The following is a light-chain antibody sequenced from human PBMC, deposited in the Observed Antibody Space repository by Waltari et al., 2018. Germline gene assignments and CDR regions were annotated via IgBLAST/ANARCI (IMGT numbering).Light chain of an antibody. CDR1: QSISTW. V-gene: IGKV1-5*03. Sequence: DIQMTQSPSSLSASVGDTVTITCRASQSISTWLDWYQQKPGKAPKLLIYKASSLQSGVPLRFRGSGSGTDFILTISSLQPEDFATYYCLQYNSSPYTFGQGTKMEIK. CDR3: LQYNSSPYT. J-gene: IGKJ2*01. CDR2: KAS.